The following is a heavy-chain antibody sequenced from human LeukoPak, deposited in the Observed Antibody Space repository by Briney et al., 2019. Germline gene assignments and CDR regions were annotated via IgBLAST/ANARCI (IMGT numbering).Heavy chain of an antibody. CDR3: AKLPSWYYDSSGYNYFDY. Sequence: GGSLRLSCAASGFTFSSYGMHWVRQVPGKGLEWVAVISYDGSNKYYADSVKGRFTISRDNSKNTLYLQMNSLRAEDTAVYYCAKLPSWYYDSSGYNYFDYWGQGTLVTVSP. CDR1: GFTFSSYG. CDR2: ISYDGSNK. D-gene: IGHD3-22*01. V-gene: IGHV3-30*18. J-gene: IGHJ4*02.